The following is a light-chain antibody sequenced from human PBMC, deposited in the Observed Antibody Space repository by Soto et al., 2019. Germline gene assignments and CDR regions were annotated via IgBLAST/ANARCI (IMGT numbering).Light chain of an antibody. CDR1: SSHFGAGFD. CDR2: ANS. J-gene: IGLJ1*01. Sequence: QSVLTQPPSVSGAPGQRVTISCTGSSSHFGAGFDVHWYQQFPGTAPKLLIYANSNRPSGVPDRFSGSKSGTTASLTISGLQAEDEADYYCSSYTTTDPYVFGTGTKVTVL. CDR3: SSYTTTDPYV. V-gene: IGLV1-40*01.